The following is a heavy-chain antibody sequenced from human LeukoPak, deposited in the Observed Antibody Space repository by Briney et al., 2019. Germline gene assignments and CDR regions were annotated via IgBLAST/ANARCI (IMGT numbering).Heavy chain of an antibody. CDR3: ATETNGRHYGY. D-gene: IGHD1-14*01. V-gene: IGHV3-21*06. CDR2: IGPTGSDR. CDR1: GLTFSTSG. Sequence: GGSLRLSCTASGLTFSTSGLNWVRQAPGKGLEWVASIGPTGSDRYHADSIKGRFTISRDNANNFLYLQMNSLRAEDTAVYYCATETNGRHYGYWGQGTLLTVSS. J-gene: IGHJ4*02.